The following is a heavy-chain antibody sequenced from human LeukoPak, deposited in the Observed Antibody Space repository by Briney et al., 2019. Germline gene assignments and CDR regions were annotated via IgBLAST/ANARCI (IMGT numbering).Heavy chain of an antibody. CDR3: ARGLSGWYHTKYYFDY. Sequence: SETLSLTCAVYGVSFSGYYWSWIRQPPGKGLEWIGEINHSGSTNYNPSLKSRVTISVDTSKNQFSLKLSSVTAADTAVYYCARGLSGWYHTKYYFDYWGQGTLVTVPS. CDR2: INHSGST. D-gene: IGHD6-19*01. J-gene: IGHJ4*02. CDR1: GVSFSGYY. V-gene: IGHV4-34*01.